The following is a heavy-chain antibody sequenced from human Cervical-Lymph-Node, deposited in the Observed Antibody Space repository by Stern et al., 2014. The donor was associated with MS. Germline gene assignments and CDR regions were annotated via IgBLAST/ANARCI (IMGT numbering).Heavy chain of an antibody. Sequence: VQLVESGPGLVRPAETLSFSCTVSGGSINSNPWNWIRQPPEKGLEWIGFISYTGSTNYSPSLKSRVTISLDTSKKKFSLNLTSVTAADTAVYYCARAVDASMANWGQGTLVIVSS. CDR1: GGSINSNP. CDR2: ISYTGST. CDR3: ARAVDASMAN. J-gene: IGHJ4*02. D-gene: IGHD5-18*01. V-gene: IGHV4-59*01.